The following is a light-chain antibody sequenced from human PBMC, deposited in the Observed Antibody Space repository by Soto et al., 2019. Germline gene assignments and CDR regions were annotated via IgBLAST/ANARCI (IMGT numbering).Light chain of an antibody. CDR3: QQRSNWPPT. CDR1: QGIGST. V-gene: IGKV3-11*01. J-gene: IGKJ4*01. CDR2: DAS. Sequence: MVFIQHPATMSASTGERAPSTSVASQGIGSTLAWYQHKPGQTPRLLIYDASNRATGIPARFSGSGSGTDFTLTISSLEPEDFAVYYCQQRSNWPPTFGGGTKVDIK.